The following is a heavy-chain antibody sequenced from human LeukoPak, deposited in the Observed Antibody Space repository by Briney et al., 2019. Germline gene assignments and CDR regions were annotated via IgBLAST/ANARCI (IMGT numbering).Heavy chain of an antibody. V-gene: IGHV4-59*08. CDR3: ARMGGYSGYATH. D-gene: IGHD5-12*01. J-gene: IGHJ1*01. CDR1: GGSISSYY. CDR2: ILYSGTT. Sequence: PSETLPFTCTVSGGSISSYYWSWIRQPPGKGLEWIGYILYSGTTNSNPSLKSRVTISVDTSKNQISLKLSSVTAADTAVYYCARMGGYSGYATHWGQGTLVTVSS.